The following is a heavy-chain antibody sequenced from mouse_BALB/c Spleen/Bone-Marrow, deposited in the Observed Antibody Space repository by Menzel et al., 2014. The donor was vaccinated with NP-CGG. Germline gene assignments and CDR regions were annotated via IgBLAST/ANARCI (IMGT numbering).Heavy chain of an antibody. J-gene: IGHJ2*01. CDR3: ARGNPFDV. Sequence: QVQLQQSGGELMKPGASVKISCKATGYTFSNYWIQWVKQRPGHGPEWIGEILPGSDNTNYNEKFKGKATFTADTSSNTAYMQLSSLTSEDSAVYYCARGNPFDVWGQGTTLTVSS. CDR2: ILPGSDNT. V-gene: IGHV1-9*01. CDR1: GYTFSNYW.